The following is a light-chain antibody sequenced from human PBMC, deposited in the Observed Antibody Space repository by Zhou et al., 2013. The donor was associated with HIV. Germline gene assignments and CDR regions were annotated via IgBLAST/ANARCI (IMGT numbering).Light chain of an antibody. Sequence: DIVMTQSPLSLPVTPGEPASISCRSSQSLLHSNGNTYLDWYLQKPGQSPQVLIYLASNRASGVPDRFSGSGSGTDFTLKISRVEAEDVGVYYCMQSIQLPRTFGQGTKVEIK. J-gene: IGKJ1*01. V-gene: IGKV2-28*01. CDR3: MQSIQLPRT. CDR2: LAS. CDR1: QSLLHSNGNTY.